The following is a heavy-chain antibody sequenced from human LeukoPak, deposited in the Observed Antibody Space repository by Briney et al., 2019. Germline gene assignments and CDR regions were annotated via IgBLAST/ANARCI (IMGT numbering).Heavy chain of an antibody. Sequence: GGSLRLSCAASGFTVSSNYMSWVRQAPGKGLEWVSVIYSGGSTYYADSVKGRFTISRDNSKNTLYLQMNSPRAEDTAVYYCARDSWQDGTDYWGQGTLVTVSS. CDR3: ARDSWQDGTDY. V-gene: IGHV3-53*01. J-gene: IGHJ4*02. D-gene: IGHD1-1*01. CDR1: GFTVSSNY. CDR2: IYSGGST.